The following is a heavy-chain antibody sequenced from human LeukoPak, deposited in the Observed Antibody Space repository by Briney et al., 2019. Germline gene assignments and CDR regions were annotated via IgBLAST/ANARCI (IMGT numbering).Heavy chain of an antibody. J-gene: IGHJ3*02. D-gene: IGHD4-17*01. CDR1: GFTFSSYA. V-gene: IGHV3-21*01. CDR3: ATDPTTVNSRDAFDI. Sequence: GGSLRLSCAASGFTFSSYAMSWVRQAPGKGLEWVSSISSSSSYIYYADSVKGRFTISRDNAKNPLYLQMNSLRAEDTAVYYCATDPTTVNSRDAFDIWGQGTMVTVSS. CDR2: ISSSSSYI.